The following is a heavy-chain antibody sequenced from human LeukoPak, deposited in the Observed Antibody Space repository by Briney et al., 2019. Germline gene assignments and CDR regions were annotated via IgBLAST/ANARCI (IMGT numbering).Heavy chain of an antibody. J-gene: IGHJ3*01. V-gene: IGHV3-23*01. D-gene: IGHD6-13*01. Sequence: GGSLRLSCAASGFTVSSYGMTWVRLAPGKGLEWVSAFSATDGSAQYAESVKGRFTISRDNSKNSLYLQMNSLGDEDTAVYYCAKARIAAAGTGAFDVWGQGTMVTVSS. CDR3: AKARIAAAGTGAFDV. CDR1: GFTVSSYG. CDR2: FSATDGSA.